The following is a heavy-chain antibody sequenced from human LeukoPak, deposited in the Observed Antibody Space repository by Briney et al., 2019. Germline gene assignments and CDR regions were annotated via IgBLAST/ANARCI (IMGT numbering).Heavy chain of an antibody. V-gene: IGHV3-23*01. J-gene: IGHJ4*02. CDR2: ISGSGGST. Sequence: PGGSLRLSCAASGFTFSSYAMSWVRQAPGKGLEWVSAISGSGGSTYYADSVKGRFTISRDNSKNTLYLQMNSLRAEDTAVYYCANGGIAVAGTTHFFYWGQGTLVTVSS. CDR3: ANGGIAVAGTTHFFY. CDR1: GFTFSSYA. D-gene: IGHD6-19*01.